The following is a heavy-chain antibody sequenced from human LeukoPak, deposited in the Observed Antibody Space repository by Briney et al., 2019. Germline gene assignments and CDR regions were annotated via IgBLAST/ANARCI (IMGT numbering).Heavy chain of an antibody. CDR3: ARGQGAGRDWLYLYRWFGP. CDR1: GGAFSSYA. D-gene: IGHD3-9*01. Sequence: ASVKVSCKASGGAFSSYAISWVRQAPGQGLEWMGGIIRIFGTANYAQKFQGRVTITTDESTSTAYMELSSLRSEDTAVYYCARGQGAGRDWLYLYRWFGPWGRRTLVTVSS. V-gene: IGHV1-69*05. CDR2: IIRIFGTA. J-gene: IGHJ5*02.